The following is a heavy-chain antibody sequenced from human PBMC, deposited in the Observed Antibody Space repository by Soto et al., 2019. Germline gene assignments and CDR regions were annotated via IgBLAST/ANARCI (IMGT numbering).Heavy chain of an antibody. CDR2: IIPIFGTA. Sequence: SVKVSCKASGGTFSSYAISWVRQAPGQGLEWMGGIIPIFGTANYAQKFQGRVTITADESTSTAYMELSSLRSEDAAVYYCAADPRAFYGSGRHYYYYGMDVWGQGTTVTVSS. V-gene: IGHV1-69*13. CDR1: GGTFSSYA. D-gene: IGHD3-10*01. CDR3: AADPRAFYGSGRHYYYYGMDV. J-gene: IGHJ6*02.